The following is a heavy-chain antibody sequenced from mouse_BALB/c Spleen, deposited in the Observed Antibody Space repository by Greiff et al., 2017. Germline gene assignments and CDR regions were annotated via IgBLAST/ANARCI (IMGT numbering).Heavy chain of an antibody. CDR3: NAGDGHHYAMDY. V-gene: IGHV14-4*02. Sequence: EVQLVESGAELVRSGASVKLSCTASGFNIKDYYMHWVKQRPEQGLEWIGWIDPENGDTEYAPKFQGKATMTADTSSNTAYLQLSSLTSEDTAVYYCNAGDGHHYAMDYWGQGTSVTVSS. J-gene: IGHJ4*01. CDR2: IDPENGDT. D-gene: IGHD2-3*01. CDR1: GFNIKDYY.